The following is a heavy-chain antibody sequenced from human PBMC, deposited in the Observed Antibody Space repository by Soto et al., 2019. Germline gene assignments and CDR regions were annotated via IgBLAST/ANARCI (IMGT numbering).Heavy chain of an antibody. V-gene: IGHV1-3*01. CDR1: GYTFTSYA. J-gene: IGHJ5*02. Sequence: QVQLVQSGAEVKKPGASVKVSCKASGYTFTSYAMHWVRQAPGQRLECMGWINAGNGNTKYSQKFQGRVTITRDTSASTAYMELSSRRSEDTAVYYCASVPAATNWFDPWGKGTLVTVSS. D-gene: IGHD2-2*01. CDR2: INAGNGNT. CDR3: ASVPAATNWFDP.